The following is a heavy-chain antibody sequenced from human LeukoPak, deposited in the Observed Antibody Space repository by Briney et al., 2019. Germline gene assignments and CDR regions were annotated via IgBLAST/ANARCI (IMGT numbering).Heavy chain of an antibody. Sequence: GGSLRLSCAASGFTFSSYGMHWVRQAPGKGLEWVANIKEDGSDKNYVDSVKGRFTIARDNAKNYVYLQMKSLRAEDTAVYYCARDRGFDNFDYWGQGTLVTVSS. J-gene: IGHJ4*02. CDR3: ARDRGFDNFDY. V-gene: IGHV3-7*01. CDR1: GFTFSSYG. D-gene: IGHD3-9*01. CDR2: IKEDGSDK.